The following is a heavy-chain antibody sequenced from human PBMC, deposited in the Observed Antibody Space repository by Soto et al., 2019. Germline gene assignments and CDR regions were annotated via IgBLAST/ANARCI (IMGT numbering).Heavy chain of an antibody. V-gene: IGHV4-4*02. CDR3: VRVGIAMVPWRGNSSDA. Sequence: PSETLSLTCAVSGGSISSGNWWSWVRQPPGKGLERIGEIYHSGSTNYNPSLKSLVTISVDKSKNQFSLTLSSVTAADTAVYYCVRVGIAMVPWRGNSSDAWGQGTLVTVSS. CDR1: GGSISSGNW. CDR2: IYHSGST. J-gene: IGHJ5*02. D-gene: IGHD5-18*01.